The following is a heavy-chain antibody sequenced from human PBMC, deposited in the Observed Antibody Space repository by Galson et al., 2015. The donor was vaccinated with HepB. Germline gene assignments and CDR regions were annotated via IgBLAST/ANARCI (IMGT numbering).Heavy chain of an antibody. J-gene: IGHJ6*02. V-gene: IGHV1-18*01. CDR3: ARYEGYCSGGSCYWIGSYYFGMDV. D-gene: IGHD2-15*01. CDR1: GYIFSNYG. Sequence: SVKVSCKASGYIFSNYGITWVRQAPGQGLEWMGWISASNGGINYVQKLQGRVTMTTDTSTSTAYMELRNLESDDTAVYYCARYEGYCSGGSCYWIGSYYFGMDVWGQGTTVTVSS. CDR2: ISASNGGI.